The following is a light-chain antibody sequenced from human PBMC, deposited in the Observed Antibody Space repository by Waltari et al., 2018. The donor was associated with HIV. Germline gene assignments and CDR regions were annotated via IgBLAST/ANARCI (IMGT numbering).Light chain of an antibody. Sequence: SYELTQPPSVSVSPGQTARITCSGDALPKQYAYWYQQKPGQAPVLVIYKDSERPSGIPERFSGSSSGTTATLIISGAQAEDEADYYCQSADSSGTYWVFGGGTKLTVL. J-gene: IGLJ3*02. CDR3: QSADSSGTYWV. V-gene: IGLV3-25*03. CDR2: KDS. CDR1: ALPKQY.